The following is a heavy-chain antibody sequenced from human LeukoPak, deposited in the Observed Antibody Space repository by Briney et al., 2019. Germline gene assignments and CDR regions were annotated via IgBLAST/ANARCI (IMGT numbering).Heavy chain of an antibody. D-gene: IGHD6-19*01. CDR3: ARAGGWRLARADLGY. CDR2: IIPILGTA. V-gene: IGHV1-69*11. J-gene: IGHJ4*02. Sequence: SVKVSCTASGCTFSSYAINWVRQAPGQGLEWMGRIIPILGTANYAQKFQGRVTITADESTSTAYMELSSLRSEDTAVYYCARAGGWRLARADLGYWVQGTLVTVSS. CDR1: GCTFSSYA.